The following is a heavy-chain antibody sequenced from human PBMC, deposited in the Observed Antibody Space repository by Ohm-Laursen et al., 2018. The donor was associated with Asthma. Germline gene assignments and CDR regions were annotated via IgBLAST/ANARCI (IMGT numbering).Heavy chain of an antibody. CDR2: LSYDGHNK. CDR1: GFIFSDYD. J-gene: IGHJ4*02. D-gene: IGHD6-19*01. CDR3: VRGSWYGSTSDAY. V-gene: IGHV3-30*03. Sequence: SLRLSCAAFGFIFSDYDMHWVRQAPGKGLEWLAILSYDGHNKHYAESLRGRFFISGDSSENTVELQMNSLRGEDTAVYYCVRGSWYGSTSDAYWGQGTLVTVSS.